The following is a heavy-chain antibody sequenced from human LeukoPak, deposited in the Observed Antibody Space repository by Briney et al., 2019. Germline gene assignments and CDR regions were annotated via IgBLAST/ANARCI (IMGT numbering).Heavy chain of an antibody. CDR1: GFTFSSYS. D-gene: IGHD3-16*02. V-gene: IGHV3-21*01. CDR2: ISSSSSYI. CDR3: ARVGRLGELSYYYYYYYMDV. Sequence: RPGGSLRLSCAASGFTFSSYSMNWVRQAPGKGLEWVSSISSSSSYIYYADSVKGRFTISRDNAKNSLYLQMNSLRAEDTAVCYCARVGRLGELSYYYYYYYMDVWGKGTTVTVSS. J-gene: IGHJ6*03.